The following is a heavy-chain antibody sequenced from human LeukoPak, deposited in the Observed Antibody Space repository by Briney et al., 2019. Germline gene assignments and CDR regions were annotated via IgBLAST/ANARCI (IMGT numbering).Heavy chain of an antibody. CDR3: ARERQYGLGSHDWFDP. Sequence: SSETLSLTFTVSGGSISSSSYYWGWIRQPPGKGLEWIGSIYYSGSTYYNPSLKSRVTISVDRSKNQFSLKLSSVTAADTAVYYCARERQYGLGSHDWFDPWGQGTLVTVSS. J-gene: IGHJ5*02. V-gene: IGHV4-39*07. CDR1: GGSISSSSYY. CDR2: IYYSGST. D-gene: IGHD3-10*01.